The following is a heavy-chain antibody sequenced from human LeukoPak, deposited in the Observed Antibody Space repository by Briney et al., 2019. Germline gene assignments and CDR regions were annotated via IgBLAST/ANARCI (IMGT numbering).Heavy chain of an antibody. Sequence: SETLSLTCTVSGGSISSGGYYWSWIRQHPGKGLEWIGYIYYSGSTYYNPSLKSRVTISVDTSKNQFSLKLSSVTAADTAVYYCARTYYDFWSGPLRGYGMDVWGQGTTVTVSS. D-gene: IGHD3-3*01. CDR3: ARTYYDFWSGPLRGYGMDV. J-gene: IGHJ6*02. CDR1: GGSISSGGYY. CDR2: IYYSGST. V-gene: IGHV4-31*03.